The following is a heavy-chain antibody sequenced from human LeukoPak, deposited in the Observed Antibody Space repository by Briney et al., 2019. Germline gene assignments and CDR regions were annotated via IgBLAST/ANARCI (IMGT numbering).Heavy chain of an antibody. CDR2: LNQAGSGK. D-gene: IGHD2/OR15-2a*01. CDR1: GFSFTTYW. Sequence: GGSLRLSCAASGFSFTTYWMSWVRQAPGEGLEWVGDLNQAGSGKQYVDSVNARFTISTDNAKIFLYLEMDGLSAEDTAVYYCARDTLDGYFDYWGQGTLVTVSS. CDR3: ARDTLDGYFDY. V-gene: IGHV3-7*01. J-gene: IGHJ4*02.